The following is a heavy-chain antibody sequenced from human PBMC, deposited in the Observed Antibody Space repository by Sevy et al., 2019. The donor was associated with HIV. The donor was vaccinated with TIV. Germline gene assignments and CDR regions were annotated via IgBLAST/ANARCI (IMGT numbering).Heavy chain of an antibody. D-gene: IGHD3-22*01. CDR3: ASAPNYYDSSGYLDY. V-gene: IGHV1-18*01. CDR2: ISAYNGNT. Sequence: ASVKVSCKASDYCFTSYGFSWVRQAPGQGLEWMGWISAYNGNTNFAQKLQGRVTMTTDTSTSTAYMELRSLRSDDTAVYYCASAPNYYDSSGYLDYWGQGILVTVSS. J-gene: IGHJ4*02. CDR1: DYCFTSYG.